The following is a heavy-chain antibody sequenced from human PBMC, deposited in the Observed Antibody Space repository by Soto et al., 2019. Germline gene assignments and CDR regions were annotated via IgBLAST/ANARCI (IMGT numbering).Heavy chain of an antibody. J-gene: IGHJ4*02. CDR3: ARVSAGGRTGYDY. CDR2: INPNSGGT. Sequence: ASVKVSCKASGYTFTGYYMHWVRQAPGQGLEWMGWINPNSGGTNYAQKSQGWVTMTRDTSISTAYMELSRLRSDDTAVYYCARVSAGGRTGYDYWGQGTLVTVSS. CDR1: GYTFTGYY. D-gene: IGHD1-26*01. V-gene: IGHV1-2*04.